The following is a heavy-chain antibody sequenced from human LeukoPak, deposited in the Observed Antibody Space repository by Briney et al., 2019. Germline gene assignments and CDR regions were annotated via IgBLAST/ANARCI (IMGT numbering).Heavy chain of an antibody. CDR1: GYTFTSYG. V-gene: IGHV1-18*01. D-gene: IGHD3-22*01. Sequence: ASVKVSCKASGYTFTSYGISWVRQAPGQGLEWMGWISAYNGNTNYAQKLQGRVTMTTDTSTSTAYMELSSLRSEDTAVYYCARCLRTYYYDSSGPGGMDVWGQGTTVTVSS. CDR3: ARCLRTYYYDSSGPGGMDV. CDR2: ISAYNGNT. J-gene: IGHJ6*02.